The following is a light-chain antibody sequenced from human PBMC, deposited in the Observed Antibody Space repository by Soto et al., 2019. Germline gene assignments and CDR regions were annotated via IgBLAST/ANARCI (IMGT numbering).Light chain of an antibody. CDR3: QQSYSTPYT. CDR2: GAS. J-gene: IGKJ2*01. CDR1: QSISSY. V-gene: IGKV1-39*01. Sequence: DLQMTQSPSSLSASVGDRVTITCRASQSISSYLNWYQQKPGKAPKVMIYGASSLQSGVPSRFSGSGSGTEFTLTISSLQPEDFATYYCQQSYSTPYTFGQGTKLEIK.